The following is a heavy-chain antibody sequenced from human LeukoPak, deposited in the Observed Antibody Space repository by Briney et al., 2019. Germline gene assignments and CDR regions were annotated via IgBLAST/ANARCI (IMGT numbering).Heavy chain of an antibody. J-gene: IGHJ4*02. V-gene: IGHV1-24*01. D-gene: IGHD3-10*01. CDR1: GYTLTELS. CDR2: FDPEDGET. Sequence: ASVKVSCKVSGYTLTELSMHWVRQAPGKGLGWMGGFDPEDGETIYAQKFQGRVTMTEDTSTDTAYMELSSLRSEDTALYYCAKGPTIPPHYSAARNYFETKAHFDYWGQGTLVTVSS. CDR3: AKGPTIPPHYSAARNYFETKAHFDY.